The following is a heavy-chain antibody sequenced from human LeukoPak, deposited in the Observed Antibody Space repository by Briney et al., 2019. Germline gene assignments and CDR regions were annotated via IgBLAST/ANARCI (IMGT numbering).Heavy chain of an antibody. J-gene: IGHJ4*02. V-gene: IGHV3-30*02. Sequence: PGGSLRLSCAASGFSFSDYGMHWVRQAPDKGLEWVAFIRYDGNNKYYADSVKGRFTISRDNSKNTLYLQMNSLRAEDTAVYYCAKGVWTDYTITHFDYWGQGTLVTVSS. CDR2: IRYDGNNK. D-gene: IGHD3/OR15-3a*01. CDR1: GFSFSDYG. CDR3: AKGVWTDYTITHFDY.